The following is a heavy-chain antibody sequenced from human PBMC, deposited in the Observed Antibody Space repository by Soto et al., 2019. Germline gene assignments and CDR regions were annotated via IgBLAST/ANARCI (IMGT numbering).Heavy chain of an antibody. CDR2: ISAYNGNT. D-gene: IGHD3-9*01. V-gene: IGHV1-18*01. J-gene: IGHJ6*02. Sequence: ASVKVSCKASGYTFTSYGISWVRQASGQGLEWMGWISAYNGNTNYAQKLQGRVTMTTDTSTSTAYMELRSLRSDDTAVYYCARAEPTSNGELRYFDSAYYHYCGMDVWG. CDR1: GYTFTSYG. CDR3: ARAEPTSNGELRYFDSAYYHYCGMDV.